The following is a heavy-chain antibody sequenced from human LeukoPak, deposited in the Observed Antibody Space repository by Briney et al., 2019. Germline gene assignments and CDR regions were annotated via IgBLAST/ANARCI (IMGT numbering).Heavy chain of an antibody. V-gene: IGHV3-21*01. Sequence: TGGSLRLSCAASGFTFSSYSMNWVRQAPGKGLEWVSSISSSSSYIYYADSVKGRFTISRDNAKNSLYLQMNGLRAEDTAVYYCASNTHVNWNYGFDYWGQGTLVTVSS. CDR3: ASNTHVNWNYGFDY. D-gene: IGHD1-7*01. CDR1: GFTFSSYS. CDR2: ISSSSSYI. J-gene: IGHJ4*02.